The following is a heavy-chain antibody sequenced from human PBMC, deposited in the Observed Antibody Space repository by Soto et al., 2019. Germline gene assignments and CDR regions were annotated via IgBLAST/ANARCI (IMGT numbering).Heavy chain of an antibody. J-gene: IGHJ4*02. D-gene: IGHD3-22*01. CDR1: GFTFSSYS. CDR2: ISSSSSYI. V-gene: IGHV3-21*01. CDR3: ARDLADSSGYTDY. Sequence: LRLSCAASGFTFSSYSMNWVRHAPGKGLEWVSSISSSSSYIYYADSVKGRFTISRDNAKNSLYLQMNSLRAEDTAVYYRARDLADSSGYTDYWGQGTLVTVSS.